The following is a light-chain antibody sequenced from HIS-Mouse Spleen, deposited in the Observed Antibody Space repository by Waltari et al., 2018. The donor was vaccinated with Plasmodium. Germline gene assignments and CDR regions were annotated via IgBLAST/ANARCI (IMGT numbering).Light chain of an antibody. Sequence: SYELTQPPSVSVSPGQTASITCSGDKLGDKYACWYQQTPGQSPVLVIYQDSKRPSGIPERFPGSNSGNTATLTISGTQAMDEADYYCQAWDSSTAVFGGGTKLTVL. CDR3: QAWDSSTAV. CDR2: QDS. V-gene: IGLV3-1*01. J-gene: IGLJ3*02. CDR1: KLGDKY.